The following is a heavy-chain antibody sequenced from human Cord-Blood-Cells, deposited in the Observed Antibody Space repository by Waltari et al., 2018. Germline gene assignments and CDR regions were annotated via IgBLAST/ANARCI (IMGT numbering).Heavy chain of an antibody. Sequence: EVQLVQSGAEVKKPGESLKISCKGSGYSFTSYWIGWVRQMPGKGLEWMGIIIPGDSDPRNRPSFQGQVTISADKSISTAYLQWSSLKASDTAMYYCARLSDPVEQLAEYFQHWGQGTLVTVSS. CDR1: GYSFTSYW. CDR2: IIPGDSDP. D-gene: IGHD6-6*01. J-gene: IGHJ1*01. CDR3: ARLSDPVEQLAEYFQH. V-gene: IGHV5-51*03.